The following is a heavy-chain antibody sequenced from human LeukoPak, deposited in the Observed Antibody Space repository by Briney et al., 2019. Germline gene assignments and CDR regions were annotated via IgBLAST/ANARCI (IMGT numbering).Heavy chain of an antibody. D-gene: IGHD3-3*01. V-gene: IGHV1-18*01. J-gene: IGHJ4*02. CDR2: ISAYNGNT. Sequence: ASVKVSCKASGYIFVSYGISWVRQAPGQGLEWMGWISAYNGNTNYAQKLQGRVTMTTDTSTSTAYMELRSLRSDDTAVYYCARGDHYYDFWSGYYTYWGQGTLVTVSS. CDR1: GYIFVSYG. CDR3: ARGDHYYDFWSGYYTY.